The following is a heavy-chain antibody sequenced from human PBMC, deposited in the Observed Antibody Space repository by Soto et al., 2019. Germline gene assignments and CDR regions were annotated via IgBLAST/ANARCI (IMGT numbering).Heavy chain of an antibody. V-gene: IGHV2-70*02. J-gene: IGHJ4*02. CDR1: GFSLSASRMS. CDR2: IDWDDAK. Sequence: SGPTLVNPNQTLTLTCTFSGFSLSASRMSISWIRQPPGKALEWLARIDWDDAKYFNTSLKTRLTVSKDTSKTQVVLTMTNMDPVDTAVYYCASSLSDAFAMVRGEAFDYWGQGTLVTVSS. D-gene: IGHD3-10*01. CDR3: ASSLSDAFAMVRGEAFDY.